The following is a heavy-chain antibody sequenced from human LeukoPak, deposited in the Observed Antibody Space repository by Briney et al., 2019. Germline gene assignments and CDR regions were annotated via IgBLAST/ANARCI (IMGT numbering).Heavy chain of an antibody. D-gene: IGHD3-3*01. CDR1: GYTFTGYY. CDR3: ARGTIFGVVSPDY. J-gene: IGHJ4*02. V-gene: IGHV1-2*02. CDR2: INPNSGGT. Sequence: ASVKVSCKASGYTFTGYYMHWVRQAPGQGLKWMGWINPNSGGTNYAQKFQGRVTMTRDTSISTAYMELSRLRSDDTAVYYCARGTIFGVVSPDYWGQGTLVTVSS.